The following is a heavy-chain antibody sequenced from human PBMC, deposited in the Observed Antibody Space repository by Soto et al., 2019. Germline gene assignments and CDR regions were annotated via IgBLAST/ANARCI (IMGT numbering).Heavy chain of an antibody. D-gene: IGHD6-6*01. CDR3: AREPARSYYFDY. Sequence: PGGSLRLSCAASGFTVSSNYMSWVRQAPGKGLEWVSVIYSGGSTYYADSVKGRFTISRDNSKNTLYLQMNSLRAEDTAVYYCAREPARSYYFDYWGPGTLVTVSS. V-gene: IGHV3-53*01. CDR2: IYSGGST. CDR1: GFTVSSNY. J-gene: IGHJ4*02.